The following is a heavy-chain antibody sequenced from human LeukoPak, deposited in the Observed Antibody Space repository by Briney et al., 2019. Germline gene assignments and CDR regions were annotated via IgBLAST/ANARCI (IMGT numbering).Heavy chain of an antibody. Sequence: HGESLKISCKGSGYSLTSYWIGWVRQMPGKGLEWMGIIYPGDSDTRYSPSFQGQVTISADKSISTAYLQWSSLKASDTAMYYCARPDYGDTHDAFDIWGQGTMVSVSS. D-gene: IGHD4-17*01. CDR1: GYSLTSYW. CDR3: ARPDYGDTHDAFDI. J-gene: IGHJ3*02. V-gene: IGHV5-51*01. CDR2: IYPGDSDT.